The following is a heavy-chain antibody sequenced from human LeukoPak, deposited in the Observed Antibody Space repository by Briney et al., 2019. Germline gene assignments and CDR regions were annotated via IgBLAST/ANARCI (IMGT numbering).Heavy chain of an antibody. D-gene: IGHD3-22*01. Sequence: GSSVKVSCKASGYTFTSYYMHWVRQAPGKGLEWMGGFDPEDGETIYAQKFQGRVTMTEDTSTDTAYMELSSLRSEDTAVYYCATSGLSSGYYVLDYWGQGTLVTVSS. CDR1: GYTFTSYY. CDR2: FDPEDGET. CDR3: ATSGLSSGYYVLDY. J-gene: IGHJ4*02. V-gene: IGHV1-24*01.